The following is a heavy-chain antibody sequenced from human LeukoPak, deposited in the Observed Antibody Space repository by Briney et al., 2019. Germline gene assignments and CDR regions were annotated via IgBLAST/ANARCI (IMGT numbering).Heavy chain of an antibody. D-gene: IGHD6-13*01. CDR1: GGSFSGYY. CDR2: INHSGST. Sequence: SETLSLTCAVYGGSFSGYYWSWIRQPPGKGLEWIGEINHSGSTNYNPSLKSRVTISVDTSKNQFSLKLSSVTAADTAVYYCARRIAAAYLIDYWGQGTLVTVSS. V-gene: IGHV4-34*01. J-gene: IGHJ4*02. CDR3: ARRIAAAYLIDY.